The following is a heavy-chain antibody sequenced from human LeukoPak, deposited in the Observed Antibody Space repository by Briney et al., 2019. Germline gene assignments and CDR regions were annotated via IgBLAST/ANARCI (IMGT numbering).Heavy chain of an antibody. CDR2: INPNSGGT. V-gene: IGHV1-2*02. CDR1: GYTFTGYY. J-gene: IGHJ6*02. Sequence: ASVKVSCKASGYTFTGYYMHWVRQAPGQGLEWMGWINPNSGGTNNAQKFQGRVTMTRDTSISTAYMELSRLRSDDTAVYYCARAGGDYYGSGSPSYYYYGMDVWGQGTTVTVSS. CDR3: ARAGGDYYGSGSPSYYYYGMDV. D-gene: IGHD3-10*01.